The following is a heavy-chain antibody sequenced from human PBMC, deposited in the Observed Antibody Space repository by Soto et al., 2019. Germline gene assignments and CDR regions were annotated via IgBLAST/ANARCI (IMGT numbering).Heavy chain of an antibody. CDR3: ARVTPYYYDRSGSRDAFDI. D-gene: IGHD3-22*01. CDR2: ISSSSSYT. Sequence: PGGSLRLSCAASGFTFSDNYMSWIRQAPGKGLEWVSYISSSSSYTNYADSVKGRFTISRDNAKSSLYLQMNSLRAEDTAVYYCARVTPYYYDRSGSRDAFDIWGQGTMVTVSS. V-gene: IGHV3-11*06. CDR1: GFTFSDNY. J-gene: IGHJ3*02.